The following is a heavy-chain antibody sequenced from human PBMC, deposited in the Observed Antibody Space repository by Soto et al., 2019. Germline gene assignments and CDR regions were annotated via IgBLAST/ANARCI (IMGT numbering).Heavy chain of an antibody. D-gene: IGHD6-19*01. CDR1: GFTFRSYA. J-gene: IGHJ4*02. CDR3: ARDLALAGNY. Sequence: GGYLRLSCADSGFTFRSYAMNWVRQTQEKGLEWVSSISSTSTYTHYADSVKGRFTIPRDNANNSLFLQMNSLRAEDTAIYYCARDLALAGNYWGQGAPVPVSS. CDR2: ISSTSTYT. V-gene: IGHV3-21*01.